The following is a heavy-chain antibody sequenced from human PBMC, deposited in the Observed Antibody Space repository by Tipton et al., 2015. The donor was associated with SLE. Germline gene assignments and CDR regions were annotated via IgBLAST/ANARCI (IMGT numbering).Heavy chain of an antibody. CDR2: IYTSGNL. J-gene: IGHJ5*02. Sequence: TLSLTCTISGDPVSRHSWTWIRQPPGKRLEWIGNIYTSGNLNLNSSLRSRITISLDTSKNQFSLRLTSVTAADTAVYFCARLGRSKWFDPWGQGTLVTVSS. V-gene: IGHV4-4*09. CDR3: ARLGRSKWFDP. CDR1: GDPVSRHS. D-gene: IGHD7-27*01.